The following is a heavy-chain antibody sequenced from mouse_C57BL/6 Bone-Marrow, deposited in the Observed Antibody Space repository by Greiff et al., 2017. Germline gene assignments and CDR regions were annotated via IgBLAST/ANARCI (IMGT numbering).Heavy chain of an antibody. V-gene: IGHV1-26*01. CDR1: GYTFTDYY. Sequence: VQLQQSGPELVKPGASVKISCKASGYTFTDYYMNWVKQSHGKSLEWIGDINPNNGGTSYNQKFKGKATLTVDKSSSTAYMELRSLTSEDSAVYYCARRVWAWFAYWGQGTLVTVSA. J-gene: IGHJ3*01. D-gene: IGHD2-10*02. CDR2: INPNNGGT. CDR3: ARRVWAWFAY.